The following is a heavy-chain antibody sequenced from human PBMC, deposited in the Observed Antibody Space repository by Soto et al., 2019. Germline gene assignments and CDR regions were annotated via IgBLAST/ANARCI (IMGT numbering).Heavy chain of an antibody. J-gene: IGHJ6*02. CDR2: INAGNGNT. CDR3: ARDYYDFWSGPYYYGMDV. Sequence: ASAKVSCKASGYTFTSYAMHWVRQAPGQRLEWMGWINAGNGNTKYSQKFQGRVTITRDTSASTAYMELSSLRSEDTAVYYCARDYYDFWSGPYYYGMDVWGQGTTVTVSS. D-gene: IGHD3-3*01. CDR1: GYTFTSYA. V-gene: IGHV1-3*01.